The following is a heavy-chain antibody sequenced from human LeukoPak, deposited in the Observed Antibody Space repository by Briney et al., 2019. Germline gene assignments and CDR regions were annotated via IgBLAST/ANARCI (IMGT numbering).Heavy chain of an antibody. Sequence: GGSLRLSCAASGFTVSSNYMSWVRQAPGKGLEWVSVIYSGGSTYYADSVKGRFTISRDNSKNTLYLQMNSLRAEDTAVYYCAREIVGATQGDFDYWGQGTLVTVSS. J-gene: IGHJ4*02. CDR3: AREIVGATQGDFDY. CDR1: GFTVSSNY. CDR2: IYSGGST. D-gene: IGHD1-26*01. V-gene: IGHV3-66*01.